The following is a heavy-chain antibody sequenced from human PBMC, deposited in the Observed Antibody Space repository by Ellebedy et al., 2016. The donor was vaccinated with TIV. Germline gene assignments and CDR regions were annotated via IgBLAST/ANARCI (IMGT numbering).Heavy chain of an antibody. V-gene: IGHV4-34*01. Sequence: SETLSLXXAVYDGSLKGYWLTWIRQPPGKGLEWIGQVNYAGSTNYNPTLKSRATISINTSQYQVPLKLTSVTVADTAVYYCAKILTHGGSFGMDVWGQGTTVIVAS. D-gene: IGHD4-23*01. CDR2: VNYAGST. J-gene: IGHJ6*02. CDR3: AKILTHGGSFGMDV. CDR1: DGSLKGYW.